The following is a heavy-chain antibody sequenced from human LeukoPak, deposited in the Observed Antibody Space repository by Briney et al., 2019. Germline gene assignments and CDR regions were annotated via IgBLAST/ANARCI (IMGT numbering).Heavy chain of an antibody. CDR1: GGSFSGYY. CDR2: INHSGST. D-gene: IGHD3-9*01. V-gene: IGHV4-34*01. Sequence: SETLSLTCAVYGGSFSGYYWSWIRQPPGKGLEWIGEINHSGSTNYNPSLKSRVTISVDTSKNPFSLKLSSVTAADTAVYYCARGRVLRYFGSPWGVWGQGTTVTVSS. J-gene: IGHJ6*02. CDR3: ARGRVLRYFGSPWGV.